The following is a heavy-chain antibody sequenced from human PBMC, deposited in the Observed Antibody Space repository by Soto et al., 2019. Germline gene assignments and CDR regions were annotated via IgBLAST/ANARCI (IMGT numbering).Heavy chain of an antibody. Sequence: GGSLRLSCAASGFTVSSNYMSWVRQAPGKGLVWVARINTDGSVTSHADSVKGRFTISRDNAKSTLYLQMTSLREEDSAIYYCARQTGLGATNYWGRGALVTVSS. D-gene: IGHD1-26*01. V-gene: IGHV3-74*01. J-gene: IGHJ4*02. CDR3: ARQTGLGATNY. CDR2: INTDGSVT. CDR1: GFTVSSNY.